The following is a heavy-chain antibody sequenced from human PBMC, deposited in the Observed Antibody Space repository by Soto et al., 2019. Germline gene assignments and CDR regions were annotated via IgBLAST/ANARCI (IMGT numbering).Heavy chain of an antibody. V-gene: IGHV1-46*01. J-gene: IGHJ4*02. CDR1: GYTLTSYS. CDR3: ARDPQGYCSGGRCYHFDY. D-gene: IGHD2-15*01. Sequence: QVQLVQSGAEVKKPGASVRVSCKASGYTLTSYSMHWVRQAPGQGLKWMGIINPSGDNIRYAQNFQGRVTMTRDTSTSTVYLELSSLRSEDTAIYYCARDPQGYCSGGRCYHFDYWGQGTLVTVSS. CDR2: INPSGDNI.